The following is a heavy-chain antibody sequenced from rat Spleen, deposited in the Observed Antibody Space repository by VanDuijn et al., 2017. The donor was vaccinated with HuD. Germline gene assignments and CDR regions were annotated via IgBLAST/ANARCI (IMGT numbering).Heavy chain of an antibody. Sequence: EVQLVETGGSLVQPGKSLKLTCATSGFTFSHAWMHWVRQSPEKQLEWVAQIKAKSNNYATYYAESVKGRLTISRDDSKSSVYLQMNSLKEEDTAIYDCTSLGTDFDYWGQGVMVTVSS. CDR3: TSLGTDFDY. D-gene: IGHD5-1*01. V-gene: IGHV6-8*01. CDR1: GFTFSHAW. J-gene: IGHJ2*01. CDR2: IKAKSNNYAT.